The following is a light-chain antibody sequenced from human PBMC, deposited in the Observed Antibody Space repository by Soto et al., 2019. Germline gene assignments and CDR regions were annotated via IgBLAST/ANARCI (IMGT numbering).Light chain of an antibody. CDR3: QQYNSYSPT. CDR2: KAS. V-gene: IGKV1-5*03. J-gene: IGKJ1*01. Sequence: DIQMTQSPSTLSASVGDRVTITCRASQSISSWLAWYQQKPGKAPKLLIYKASSLESGVPSRFSGSGSETEFTLTISGLQPGDSATYYCQQYNSYSPTCGQGTKVDIK. CDR1: QSISSW.